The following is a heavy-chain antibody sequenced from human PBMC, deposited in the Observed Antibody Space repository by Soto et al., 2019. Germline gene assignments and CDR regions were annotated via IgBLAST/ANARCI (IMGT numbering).Heavy chain of an antibody. CDR3: ARVHYDILTGKERQQDYYYYGMDV. D-gene: IGHD3-9*01. Sequence: RASVKVSCKASGGTFSSYAISWVRQAPGQGLEWMGGIIPIFGTANYAQKFQGRVTITADKSTSTAYMELSSLRSEDTAVYYCARVHYDILTGKERQQDYYYYGMDVWGQGTTVTVSS. CDR2: IIPIFGTA. J-gene: IGHJ6*02. CDR1: GGTFSSYA. V-gene: IGHV1-69*06.